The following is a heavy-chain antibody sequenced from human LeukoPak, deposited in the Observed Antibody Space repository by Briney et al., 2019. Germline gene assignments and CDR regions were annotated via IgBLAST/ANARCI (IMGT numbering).Heavy chain of an antibody. CDR1: GFTFRDYW. D-gene: IGHD3-10*01. CDR3: LHYDSGSV. J-gene: IGHJ4*02. Sequence: SGGSLRLSCAASGFTFRDYWMSWVRQDPGKGLEWVANIKKDGSDKYYVDSVKGRFTVSRDNAKNSLYLQMNSLRAEDTAVYYCLHYDSGSVWGQGTPVTVSS. V-gene: IGHV3-7*01. CDR2: IKKDGSDK.